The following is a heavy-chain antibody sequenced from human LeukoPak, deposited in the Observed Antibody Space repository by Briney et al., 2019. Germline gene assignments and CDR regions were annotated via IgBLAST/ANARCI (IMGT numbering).Heavy chain of an antibody. CDR3: AKDPPRRCSSTSCYPDY. Sequence: PGRSLRLSCAASGFTFSSYGMHWVRQAPGKGLEWVAFIRYDGSNKYYADSVKGRFTISRDNSKNTLYLQMNSLRAEDTAVYYCAKDPPRRCSSTSCYPDYWGQGTLVTVSS. CDR2: IRYDGSNK. D-gene: IGHD2-2*01. V-gene: IGHV3-30*02. CDR1: GFTFSSYG. J-gene: IGHJ4*02.